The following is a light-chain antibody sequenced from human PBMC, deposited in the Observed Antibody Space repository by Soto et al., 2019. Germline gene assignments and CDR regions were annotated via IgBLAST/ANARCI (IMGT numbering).Light chain of an antibody. CDR1: QSVFSS. J-gene: IGKJ1*01. CDR2: GAA. Sequence: EIVMTQSPATLSVSPGERATLSCRASQSVFSSLAWYQQKPGQAPRLLIYGAANRATGIPARFSGSGSGTEFTLTISSLQSEDFAVYYCQQYHNWPAFGQGTKV. CDR3: QQYHNWPA. V-gene: IGKV3-15*01.